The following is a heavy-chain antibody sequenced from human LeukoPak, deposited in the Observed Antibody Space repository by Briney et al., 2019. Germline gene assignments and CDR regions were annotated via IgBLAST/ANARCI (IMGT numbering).Heavy chain of an antibody. CDR2: INPSGGST. Sequence: ASVKVSCKASGYTFTSYYMHWVRQAPGQGLEWMGIINPSGGSTSYAQKFQGRVTMTRDTSTSTVYMELSSLRSEDTAVYYCARDGLSYGDNLYYFDYWGQGTLVTVSS. CDR1: GYTFTSYY. CDR3: ARDGLSYGDNLYYFDY. V-gene: IGHV1-46*01. J-gene: IGHJ4*02. D-gene: IGHD4-17*01.